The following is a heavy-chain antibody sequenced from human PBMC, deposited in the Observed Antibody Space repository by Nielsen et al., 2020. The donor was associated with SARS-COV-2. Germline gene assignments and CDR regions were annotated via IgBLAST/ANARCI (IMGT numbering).Heavy chain of an antibody. CDR2: ISWNSGSI. D-gene: IGHD3-22*01. J-gene: IGHJ3*02. V-gene: IGHV3-9*01. CDR1: GFTFDDYA. Sequence: GGSLRLSCAASGFTFDDYAMHWVRQAPGKGLEWVSGISWNSGSIGYADPVKGRFTISRDNAKNSLYLQMNSLRAEDTALYYCAKDYYYDSSGYAFDIWGQGTMVTVSS. CDR3: AKDYYYDSSGYAFDI.